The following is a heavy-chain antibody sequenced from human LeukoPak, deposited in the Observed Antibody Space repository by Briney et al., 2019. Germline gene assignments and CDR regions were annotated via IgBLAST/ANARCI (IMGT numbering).Heavy chain of an antibody. D-gene: IGHD2-2*01. V-gene: IGHV1-46*01. CDR1: GYTFTIYY. CDR2: INPSGGST. J-gene: IGHJ5*02. CDR3: ARASPDIVVVPAAMDWWFDH. Sequence: ASVNVSFKASGYTFTIYYMHWVRQAPGQGLEWMGIINPSGGSTSYSQKFQGRVTMTRDTSTSTVYMELSSLRSEDTAVYYCARASPDIVVVPAAMDWWFDHWGQGTLVTVSS.